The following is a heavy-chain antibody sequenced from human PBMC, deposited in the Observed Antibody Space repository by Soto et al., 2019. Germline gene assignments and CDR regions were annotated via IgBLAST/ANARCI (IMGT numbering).Heavy chain of an antibody. CDR1: GGSISSYY. D-gene: IGHD2-21*02. CDR3: ASTQYGGNSSGAFDI. J-gene: IGHJ3*02. V-gene: IGHV4-59*12. CDR2: IYYSGST. Sequence: SETLSLTCTVSGGSISSYYWSWIRQPPGKGLEWIGCIYYSGSTNYNPSLKSRVTISVDTSKNQFSLKLSSVTAADTAVYYCASTQYGGNSSGAFDIWGQGTMVTVSS.